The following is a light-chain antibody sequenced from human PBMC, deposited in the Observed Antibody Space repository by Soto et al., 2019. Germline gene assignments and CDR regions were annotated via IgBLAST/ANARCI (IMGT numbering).Light chain of an antibody. CDR1: QSISSW. Sequence: DMHRAQPASTLYASVGDRVAITCRASQSISSWLAWYQQKPGKAPKLLIYDASSLESVVPSRFSGSGSGTEFTRTITSLQPYVVATYYCRQYNSYPWTFGQGTKVDNK. V-gene: IGKV1-5*01. CDR2: DAS. J-gene: IGKJ1*01. CDR3: RQYNSYPWT.